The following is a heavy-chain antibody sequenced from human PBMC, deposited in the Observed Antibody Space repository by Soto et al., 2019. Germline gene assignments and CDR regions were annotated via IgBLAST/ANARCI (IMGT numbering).Heavy chain of an antibody. CDR3: ARVGNYDFWSGIRLPPDV. CDR1: GFTFSDYY. CDR2: ISSSGSTI. Sequence: QVQLVESGGGLVKPGGSLRLSCAASGFTFSDYYMSWIRQAPGKGLEWVSYISSSGSTIYYADSVKGRFTISRDNAKKSLYLQMNSMRAEDTAVYYCARVGNYDFWSGIRLPPDVWGKGTTVTVSS. V-gene: IGHV3-11*01. D-gene: IGHD3-3*01. J-gene: IGHJ6*04.